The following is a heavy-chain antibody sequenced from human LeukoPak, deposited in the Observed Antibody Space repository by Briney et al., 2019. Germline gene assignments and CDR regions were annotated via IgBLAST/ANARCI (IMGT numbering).Heavy chain of an antibody. Sequence: ASETLSLTCTVSGYSISSGYYWGWIRQPPGKGLEGIGSFSHSGRAYFNPSLKSRVTISVDRSKNQFSLKLSSVTAADTAVYYCARAGDPQEIAAAGTGWFDPWGQGTLVTVSS. D-gene: IGHD6-13*01. CDR1: GYSISSGYY. CDR3: ARAGDPQEIAAAGTGWFDP. J-gene: IGHJ5*02. CDR2: FSHSGRA. V-gene: IGHV4-38-2*02.